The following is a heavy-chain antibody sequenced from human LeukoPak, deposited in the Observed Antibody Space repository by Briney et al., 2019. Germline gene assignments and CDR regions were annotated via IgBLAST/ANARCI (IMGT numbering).Heavy chain of an antibody. V-gene: IGHV3-13*01. J-gene: IGHJ6*03. CDR2: IGTAGDT. CDR1: GFTFSSYD. Sequence: GGSLRLSCAASGFTFSSYDMHWVRQATGKGLEWVSAIGTAGDTYYPGSVKGRFTISRENAKNSLYLQMNSLRAGDTGVYYCARGMSIVGATLDYMDVWGKGTTVTVSS. CDR3: ARGMSIVGATLDYMDV. D-gene: IGHD1-26*01.